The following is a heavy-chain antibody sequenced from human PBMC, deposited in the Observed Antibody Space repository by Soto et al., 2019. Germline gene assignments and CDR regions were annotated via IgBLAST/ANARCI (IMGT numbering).Heavy chain of an antibody. J-gene: IGHJ3*02. V-gene: IGHV4-59*01. Sequence: SETLSLTCIVSGGSISDFYWGWIRQPPGRGLEWVAYMYYSGSTKSNPSLKSRVNISVDMSKKEFSLKLSSVTAADTAAYHCARGFFDSSGPGVPFDIWGPGTMVTVSS. CDR2: MYYSGST. CDR1: GGSISDFY. D-gene: IGHD3-22*01. CDR3: ARGFFDSSGPGVPFDI.